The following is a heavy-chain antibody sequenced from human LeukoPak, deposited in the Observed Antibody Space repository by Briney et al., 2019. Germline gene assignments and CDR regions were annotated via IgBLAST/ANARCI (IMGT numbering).Heavy chain of an antibody. Sequence: SETLSLTCTVSTGSMSGYFWTWLRQPAGKGLEWIGRIYTTGSAYYNPSLKSRVTFSLDTSNNQFSLDVASVTAADTAVYFCARGRELTGVAGYFSFDYWGQRILVSVSS. V-gene: IGHV4-4*07. CDR1: TGSMSGYF. CDR3: ARGRELTGVAGYFSFDY. CDR2: IYTTGSA. J-gene: IGHJ4*02. D-gene: IGHD2-2*03.